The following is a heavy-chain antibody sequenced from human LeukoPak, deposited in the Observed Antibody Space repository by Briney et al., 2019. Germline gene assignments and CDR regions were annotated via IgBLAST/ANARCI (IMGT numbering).Heavy chain of an antibody. CDR3: ARDKQQLDYFDY. CDR2: INPSGGST. Sequence: GRSLRLSCVASGYTFTSYYMHWVRQAPGQGLEWMGIINPSGGSTSYAQKFQGRVTMTRDTSTSTVYMELSSLRSEDTAVYYCARDKQQLDYFDYWGQGTLVTVSS. J-gene: IGHJ4*02. V-gene: IGHV1-46*01. D-gene: IGHD6-13*01. CDR1: GYTFTSYY.